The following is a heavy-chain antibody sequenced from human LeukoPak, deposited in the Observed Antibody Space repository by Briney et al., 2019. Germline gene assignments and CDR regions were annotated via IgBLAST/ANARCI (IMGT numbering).Heavy chain of an antibody. V-gene: IGHV3-9*01. J-gene: IGHJ4*02. CDR3: AKERAGSSSSWAPTDY. Sequence: GRSLRLSCAASGFTFDDDAMHWVRQAPGKGLEWVSGINWNSDNLGYADSVKGRLTISRDNAKSSLYVQMNSLRAEDTAVYYCAKERAGSSSSWAPTDYWGQGTLVTVSS. D-gene: IGHD6-13*01. CDR2: INWNSDNL. CDR1: GFTFDDDA.